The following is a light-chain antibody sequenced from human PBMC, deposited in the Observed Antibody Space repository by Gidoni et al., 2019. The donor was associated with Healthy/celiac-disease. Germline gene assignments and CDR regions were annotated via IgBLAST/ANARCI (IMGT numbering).Light chain of an antibody. CDR2: DVS. V-gene: IGLV2-14*01. Sequence: QSALTQPASVSASPGQSITISCTGTSSDVGGYNYVSWYQQHPGKAPKLMIYDVSNRPSGVSNRFSGSKSGNTASLTISGLQAEDEADYYCSSYTSSSTSWVFGGGTKLTVL. CDR1: SSDVGGYNY. CDR3: SSYTSSSTSWV. J-gene: IGLJ3*02.